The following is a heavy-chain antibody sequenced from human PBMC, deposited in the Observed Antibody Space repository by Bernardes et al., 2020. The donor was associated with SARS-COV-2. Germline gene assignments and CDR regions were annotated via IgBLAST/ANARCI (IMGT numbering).Heavy chain of an antibody. V-gene: IGHV3-48*03. CDR3: ARDFGGNSDY. J-gene: IGHJ4*02. Sequence: GGSLRLSCTASGFTFNNYEMNWVRQAPGKGLEWVSYISFGSSTIYYTDSVEGRFTISRDIADNMVYLQMNSLRAEDTAVYYCARDFGGNSDYWGQGTLVTVSS. CDR1: GFTFNNYE. CDR2: ISFGSSTI. D-gene: IGHD2-15*01.